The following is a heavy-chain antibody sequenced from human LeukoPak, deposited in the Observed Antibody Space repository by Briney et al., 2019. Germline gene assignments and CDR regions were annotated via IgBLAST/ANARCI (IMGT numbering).Heavy chain of an antibody. D-gene: IGHD3-22*01. V-gene: IGHV1-2*06. J-gene: IGHJ4*02. CDR1: GYTFTGYY. Sequence: ASVKVSCKASGYTFTGYYIHWVRQAPGQGLEWMGRINPNSGGTNYAQKFQGRVTMTRDTSSSTAYMELSRLRSDDTAVYYCARGVYYDSSGYYDYWGQGTLVTVSS. CDR2: INPNSGGT. CDR3: ARGVYYDSSGYYDY.